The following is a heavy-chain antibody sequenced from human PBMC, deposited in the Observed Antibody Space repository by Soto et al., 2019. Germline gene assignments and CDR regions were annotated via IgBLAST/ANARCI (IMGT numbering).Heavy chain of an antibody. D-gene: IGHD4-17*01. CDR1: GGTFSSYP. V-gene: IGHV1-69*16. CDR3: ARQDSHGFFPYFDN. Sequence: QVQLVQSGAEVKRPGSSVKVSCKASGGTFSSYPISWVRQAPGQGLEWMGGTNGNLGTGNYAQKFRGRLTITTDLPTTTAYMELSSLTSEDTAVYYSARQDSHGFFPYFDNWGQGTLVTVSS. CDR2: TNGNLGTG. J-gene: IGHJ4*02.